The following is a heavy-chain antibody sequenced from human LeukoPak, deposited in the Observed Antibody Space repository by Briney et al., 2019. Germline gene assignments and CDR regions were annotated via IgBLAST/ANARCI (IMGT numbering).Heavy chain of an antibody. CDR3: ARMYGGNSKWDY. CDR1: GGSISSSSYY. D-gene: IGHD4-23*01. V-gene: IGHV4-39*01. J-gene: IGHJ4*02. Sequence: PSETLSLTCTVSGGSISSSSYYWGWIRQPPGKGLEWIGSIYYSGSTYYNPSLKSRVTISVDKSKNQFSLELSFVTAADTAVYYCARMYGGNSKWDYWGRGTLVTVSS. CDR2: IYYSGST.